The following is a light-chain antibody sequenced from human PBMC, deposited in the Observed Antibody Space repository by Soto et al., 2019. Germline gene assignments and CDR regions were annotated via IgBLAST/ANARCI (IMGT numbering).Light chain of an antibody. J-gene: IGLJ2*01. V-gene: IGLV1-47*01. Sequence: QSVLTQPPSASGTPGQRVTISCSGSSSNIGSKYVYWYQQLPGTAPKLLIYRNNQRPSGVPDRFSGSKSGTSASLAISGLRSEDEADYYCAAWDDSLSAPVFGGGTKLTVL. CDR3: AAWDDSLSAPV. CDR1: SSNIGSKY. CDR2: RNN.